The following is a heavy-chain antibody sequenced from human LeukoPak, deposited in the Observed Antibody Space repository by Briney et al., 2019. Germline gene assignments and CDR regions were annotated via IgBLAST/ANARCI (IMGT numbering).Heavy chain of an antibody. J-gene: IGHJ4*02. CDR1: GGSFSDYY. CDR2: INHSGST. V-gene: IGHV4-34*01. D-gene: IGHD4-17*01. CDR3: ARMGPDYGLGWDFDY. Sequence: SETLSLTCAVYGGSFSDYYWTWIRQPPGKGLEWIGEINHSGSTNYNPSLKSRVTISVDTSKKQFFLRLSSVTAADTAVYYCARMGPDYGLGWDFDYWGQGTLVTVSS.